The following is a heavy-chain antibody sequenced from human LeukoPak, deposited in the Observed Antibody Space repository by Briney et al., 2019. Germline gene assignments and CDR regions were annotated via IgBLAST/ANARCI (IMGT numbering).Heavy chain of an antibody. V-gene: IGHV3-21*01. Sequence: GGSLTLSCAASGFTFSSYSMNWVRQAPGKGLEWVSSISTSSTYIYYADSVKGRFTISRDNAKNSLYLQMNSLRAEDTAVYYCARDPPFIIGTTFFDYWGQGTLVTVSS. CDR3: ARDPPFIIGTTFFDY. D-gene: IGHD1-20*01. J-gene: IGHJ4*02. CDR2: ISTSSTYI. CDR1: GFTFSSYS.